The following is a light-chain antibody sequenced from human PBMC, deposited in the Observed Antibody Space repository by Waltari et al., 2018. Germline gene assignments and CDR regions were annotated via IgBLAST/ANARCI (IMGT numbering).Light chain of an antibody. CDR2: TAS. J-gene: IGKJ2*01. V-gene: IGKV1-39*01. Sequence: DIQMTQSPSSLPASVGDRVTVTCRDNQTIENFLNWYQQKPGKAPNLLIYTASTLQSGVPSRFSGSGSGTEFTLTITSLQPEDFATYYCQQSYTKWYTFGQGTKLQMK. CDR1: QTIENF. CDR3: QQSYTKWYT.